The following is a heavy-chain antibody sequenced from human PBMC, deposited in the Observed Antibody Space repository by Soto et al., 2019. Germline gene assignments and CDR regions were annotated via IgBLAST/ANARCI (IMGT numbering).Heavy chain of an antibody. CDR1: GFTFSSYG. CDR3: AKYMSIAARRVYFVS. Sequence: GGSLRLSCAASGFTFSSYGMHWVRQAPGKGLEWVAVIWYDGSNKYYADSVKGRFTISRDNSKNTLYLQMNSLRAEDTAVYYCAKYMSIAARRVYFVSWGQGTLVTVS. J-gene: IGHJ4*02. CDR2: IWYDGSNK. D-gene: IGHD6-6*01. V-gene: IGHV3-33*06.